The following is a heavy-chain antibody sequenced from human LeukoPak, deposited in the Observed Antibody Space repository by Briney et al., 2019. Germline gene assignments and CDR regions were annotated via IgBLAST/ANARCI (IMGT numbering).Heavy chain of an antibody. J-gene: IGHJ5*02. Sequence: SETLSLTCTVSGGSISSYYWSWIRQPAGKGLEWIGRIYTSGSTNYNPSLKSRVTMSVDTSKNQFSLKLSSVIAADTAVYYCARDLRDSSGYSLTWFDPWGQGTLVTVSS. V-gene: IGHV4-4*07. D-gene: IGHD3-22*01. CDR2: IYTSGST. CDR3: ARDLRDSSGYSLTWFDP. CDR1: GGSISSYY.